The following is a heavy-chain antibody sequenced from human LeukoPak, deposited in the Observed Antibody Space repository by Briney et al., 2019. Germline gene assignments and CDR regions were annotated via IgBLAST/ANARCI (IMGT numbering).Heavy chain of an antibody. CDR3: ARDGAFRFGELLGY. CDR1: GYTFTGYG. J-gene: IGHJ4*02. Sequence: ASVKVSCKAPGYTFTGYGISWVRQAPGQGLEWMGWISAYNGNTNYAQKLQGRVTMTTDTSTSTAYMELRSLRSDDTAVYYCARDGAFRFGELLGYWGQGTLVTVSS. CDR2: ISAYNGNT. D-gene: IGHD3-10*01. V-gene: IGHV1-18*01.